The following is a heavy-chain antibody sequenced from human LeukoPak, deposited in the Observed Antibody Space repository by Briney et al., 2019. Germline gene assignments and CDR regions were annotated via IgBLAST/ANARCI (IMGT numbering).Heavy chain of an antibody. J-gene: IGHJ4*02. CDR2: ISPNGVIT. CDR1: GFTFSSHG. CDR3: ARDEKYSYGNPLDY. Sequence: PGGSLRLSCAASGFTFSSHGMNWVRQAPGKGLEWVSGISPNGVITYYADSVKGRFTISRDNSKGTVYLQMNSLRPEDTAVYYCARDEKYSYGNPLDYWGQGTLVTVS. D-gene: IGHD5-18*01. V-gene: IGHV3-23*01.